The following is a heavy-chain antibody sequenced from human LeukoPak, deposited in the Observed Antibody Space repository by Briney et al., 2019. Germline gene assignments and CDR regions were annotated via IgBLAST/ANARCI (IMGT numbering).Heavy chain of an antibody. J-gene: IGHJ4*02. CDR3: ARDRGDDTVSYFDY. D-gene: IGHD3-22*01. CDR1: GGTFSSYA. Sequence: GASVKVSCKASGGTFSSYAISWVRQAPGQGLEWMGGIIPIFGTANYAQKFQDRVTITADESTSTAYMELSSLRSEDTAVYYCARDRGDDTVSYFDYWGQGTLVTVSS. CDR2: IIPIFGTA. V-gene: IGHV1-69*13.